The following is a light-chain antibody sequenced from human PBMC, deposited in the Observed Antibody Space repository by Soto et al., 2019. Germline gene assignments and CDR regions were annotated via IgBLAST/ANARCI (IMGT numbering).Light chain of an antibody. CDR2: QNS. V-gene: IGLV3-1*01. J-gene: IGLJ2*01. CDR1: RLGDKY. Sequence: SYELTQPPSVSVSPGQTASITCSGDRLGDKYACWYQQKPGQSPVLVIYQNSKRPSGIPERFSCSNSGNTATLTISGTRAMDEADYYCQAWDSSTVVFRGGTNLTVL. CDR3: QAWDSSTVV.